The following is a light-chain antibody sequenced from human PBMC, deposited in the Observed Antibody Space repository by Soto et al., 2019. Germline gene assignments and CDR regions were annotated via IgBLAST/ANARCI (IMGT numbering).Light chain of an antibody. Sequence: DLQMTQSPSSLSASVGDRVTITCRATQTVSNYLNWYQQKPGTAPKLLIYGVSSLQTGVPSRFSGSGSGTDYTLTISNLQPEDFATYYCQQRYSLPRTFGQGTKVEL. CDR2: GVS. CDR3: QQRYSLPRT. J-gene: IGKJ1*01. V-gene: IGKV1-39*01. CDR1: QTVSNY.